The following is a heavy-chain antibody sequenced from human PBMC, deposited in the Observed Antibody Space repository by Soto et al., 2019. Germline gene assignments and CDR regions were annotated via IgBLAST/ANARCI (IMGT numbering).Heavy chain of an antibody. CDR1: GYTFSSYA. V-gene: IGHV1-3*01. D-gene: IGHD7-27*01. J-gene: IGHJ4*02. Sequence: ASVKVSCKASGYTFSSYAMHWVRQDPGQRLEWMGWINAGYGNTKSSQKFQYRVTISRDTSASTAYMELTSLRSEDTAVYYCARDTGDGTFDFWGQGTLVTVSS. CDR3: ARDTGDGTFDF. CDR2: INAGYGNT.